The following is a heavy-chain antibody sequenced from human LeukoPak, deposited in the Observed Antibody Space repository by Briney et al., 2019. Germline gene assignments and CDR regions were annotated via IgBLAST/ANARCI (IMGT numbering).Heavy chain of an antibody. Sequence: ASVKVSCKSSGFTFTDYYIHWVRQAPGQGLEWVGYIGPHSSATSSPQKFQGRVTMTRDTSMSTAYMELTRLTSDDTAVYYCAREGNGLLSKDFDYWGQGTLVTVSS. CDR2: IGPHSSAT. J-gene: IGHJ4*02. V-gene: IGHV1-2*02. CDR1: GFTFTDYY. CDR3: AREGNGLLSKDFDY. D-gene: IGHD2/OR15-2a*01.